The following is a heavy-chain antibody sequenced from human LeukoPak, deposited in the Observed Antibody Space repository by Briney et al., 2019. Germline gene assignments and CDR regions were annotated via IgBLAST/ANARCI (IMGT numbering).Heavy chain of an antibody. V-gene: IGHV4-34*01. Sequence: PSETLSLTCAVYGGSFSGYYWSWIRQPPGKGLEWIGEINHSGSTNYNPSLKSRVTISVDTSKNQFSLKLSSVTAADTAVYYCARLVCCSGDMGDYWGQGTLVTVSS. CDR2: INHSGST. CDR3: ARLVCCSGDMGDY. D-gene: IGHD2-15*01. CDR1: GGSFSGYY. J-gene: IGHJ4*02.